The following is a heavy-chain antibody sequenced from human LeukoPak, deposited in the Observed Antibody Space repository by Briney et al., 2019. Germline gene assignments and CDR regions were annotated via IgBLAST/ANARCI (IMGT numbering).Heavy chain of an antibody. J-gene: IGHJ4*02. V-gene: IGHV4-39*07. CDR2: IYYSGST. Sequence: PSETLSLTCTVSGGSISSSSYYWGWIRQPPGKGLEWIGSIYYSGSTYYNPSLKSRVTISVDTSKNQFSLKLSSVTAADTAVYYCARDPLVGADDYWGQGTLVTVSS. CDR1: GGSISSSSYY. CDR3: ARDPLVGADDY. D-gene: IGHD1-26*01.